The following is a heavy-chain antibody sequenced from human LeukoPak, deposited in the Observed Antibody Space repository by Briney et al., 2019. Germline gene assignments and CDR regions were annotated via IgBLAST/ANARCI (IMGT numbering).Heavy chain of an antibody. CDR2: ISGSGGNT. D-gene: IGHD3-16*01. Sequence: GGSLRLACAASGFTFSTYSMSWVRQAPGKGLEWVSSISGSGGNTYYADSVKGRFTISRDNAKNSLYLQMNSLRAEDTALYYCARYYGYSAFDIWGQGTMVTVSS. CDR3: ARYYGYSAFDI. J-gene: IGHJ3*02. CDR1: GFTFSTYS. V-gene: IGHV3-23*01.